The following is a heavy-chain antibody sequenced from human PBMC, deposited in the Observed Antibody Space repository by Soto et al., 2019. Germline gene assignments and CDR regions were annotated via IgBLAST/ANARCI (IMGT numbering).Heavy chain of an antibody. CDR1: GYTFTGYY. Sequence: ASVKVSCKASGYTFTGYYMHWVRQAPGQGLEWMGWISAYNGNTNYAQKLQGRVTMTTDTSTSTAYMELRSLRSDDTAVYYCARPGGGYCSGGSCYGDYYYYGMDVWGQGTTVTVSS. V-gene: IGHV1-18*04. CDR3: ARPGGGYCSGGSCYGDYYYYGMDV. CDR2: ISAYNGNT. D-gene: IGHD2-15*01. J-gene: IGHJ6*02.